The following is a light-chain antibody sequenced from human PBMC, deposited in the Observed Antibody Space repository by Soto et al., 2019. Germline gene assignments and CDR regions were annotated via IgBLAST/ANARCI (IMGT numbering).Light chain of an antibody. J-gene: IGKJ2*01. CDR2: LGS. CDR3: MQDLETPYT. Sequence: EIVMTQSPPSLTVAPGEPASISCRSSQRLLHSNGNTFLDWYLQKPGQSPQLLIYLGSNRASGVPDRVSGSEAGTDFTLKISRVEDEDAGVYYCMQDLETPYTFGQGTKVDIK. V-gene: IGKV2-28*01. CDR1: QRLLHSNGNTF.